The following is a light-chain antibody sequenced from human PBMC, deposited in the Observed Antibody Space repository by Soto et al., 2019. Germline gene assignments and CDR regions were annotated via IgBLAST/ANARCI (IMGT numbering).Light chain of an antibody. CDR3: SSYAGGDPSYV. CDR1: KSDIGVYDF. V-gene: IGLV2-8*01. Sequence: QSALTQPPSASGSPGQSVTISCTGTKSDIGVYDFVSWYQHHPGKAPKLMIYEVTIRPSGVSDRFSGSKSGNTASLTVSGLQAEDEADYYCSSYAGGDPSYVFXTGTKVTVL. CDR2: EVT. J-gene: IGLJ1*01.